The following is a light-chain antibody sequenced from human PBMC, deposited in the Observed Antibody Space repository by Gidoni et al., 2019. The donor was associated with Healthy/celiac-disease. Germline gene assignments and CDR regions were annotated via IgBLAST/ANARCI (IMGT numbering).Light chain of an antibody. J-gene: IGLJ1*01. CDR1: SSDVGGYNY. CDR3: SSYAGSYTLYV. CDR2: DVS. Sequence: QSALTQPRSVSVSPGQSVTIYCTGTSSDVGGYNYVSWYQQHPGKAPKLMIYDVSKRPSGVPDRFSGSKSGNTASLTISGLQAEDEADYYCSSYAGSYTLYVFGTGTKVTVL. V-gene: IGLV2-11*01.